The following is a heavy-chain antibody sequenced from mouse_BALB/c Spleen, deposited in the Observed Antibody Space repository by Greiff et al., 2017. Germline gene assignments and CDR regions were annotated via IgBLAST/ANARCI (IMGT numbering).Heavy chain of an antibody. Sequence: QVQLQQSGAELMKPGASVKISCKATGYTFSSYWIEWVKQRPGHGLEWIGEILPGSGSTNYNEKFKGKATFTADTSSNTAYMQLSSLTSEDSAVYYCARFTTAPYFDYWGQGTTLTVSS. V-gene: IGHV1-9*01. J-gene: IGHJ2*01. CDR2: ILPGSGST. CDR3: ARFTTAPYFDY. CDR1: GYTFSSYW. D-gene: IGHD1-2*01.